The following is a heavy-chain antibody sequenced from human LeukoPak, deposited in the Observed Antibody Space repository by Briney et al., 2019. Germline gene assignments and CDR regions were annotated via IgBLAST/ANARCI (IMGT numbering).Heavy chain of an antibody. Sequence: GGSLRLSCEDSGFTFSSYWMHWVRQSPGKGLVWVSYINGDGSNTKYADSVKGRFTISRDNAQNTLYLQMNSLRAEDTAVYYCAGYGSGSFWGQGTLVTVSS. V-gene: IGHV3-74*01. J-gene: IGHJ4*02. D-gene: IGHD3-10*01. CDR1: GFTFSSYW. CDR3: AGYGSGSF. CDR2: INGDGSNT.